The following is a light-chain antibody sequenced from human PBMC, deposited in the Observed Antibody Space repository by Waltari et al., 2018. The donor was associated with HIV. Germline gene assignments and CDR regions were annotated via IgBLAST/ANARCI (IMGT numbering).Light chain of an antibody. CDR3: QSYDNALSGSL. J-gene: IGLJ2*01. Sequence: QSVLTQPPSVSGAPGQRVTISCTGTTSNIGAGYDVHWYQQLPGTAPKLLVFVNTNRPSGVPDRFSGSKSGTSASLASTGLQAGDEGDYYCQSYDNALSGSLFGGGTKVTVL. CDR2: VNT. V-gene: IGLV1-40*01. CDR1: TSNIGAGYD.